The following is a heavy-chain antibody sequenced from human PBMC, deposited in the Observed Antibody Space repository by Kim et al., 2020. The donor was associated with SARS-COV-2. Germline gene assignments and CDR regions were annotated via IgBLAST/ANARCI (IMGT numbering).Heavy chain of an antibody. CDR2: ISGGGGET. J-gene: IGHJ4*02. V-gene: IGHV3-23*01. CDR3: AKDGRGSAATGSFYCDY. Sequence: GGSLRLSCAVSGFTFSNYAMSWVRQAPGKGLEWVSVISGGGGETYYTDSVKGRFIISRDNSQNTLYLQMSSLRAEDSATYYCAKDGRGSAATGSFYCDYWGQGTLVTVSS. D-gene: IGHD2-2*01. CDR1: GFTFSNYA.